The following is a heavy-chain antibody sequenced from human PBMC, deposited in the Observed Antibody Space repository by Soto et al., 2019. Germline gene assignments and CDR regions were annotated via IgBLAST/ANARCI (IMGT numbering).Heavy chain of an antibody. CDR1: GDSISSSSYH. J-gene: IGHJ4*02. CDR3: ARHRGPTGPNY. Sequence: QLQLQESGPGLVKPSETLSLTCTVSGDSISSSSYHWGWIRQPPGKGLEWIGSVYYSGSTYYNPSLKRRVTISVDASKNQFSLNLSSVTAADTAFYYCARHRGPTGPNYWGQGTLVTVSS. V-gene: IGHV4-39*01. D-gene: IGHD3-10*01. CDR2: VYYSGST.